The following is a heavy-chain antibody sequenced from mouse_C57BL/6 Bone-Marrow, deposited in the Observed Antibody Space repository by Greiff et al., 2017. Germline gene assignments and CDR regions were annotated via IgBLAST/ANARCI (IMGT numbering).Heavy chain of an antibody. Sequence: QVQLQQSGPGLVAPSQSLSITCTVSGFSLTSYGVDWVRQSPGKGLEWLGVIWGVGSTNYNSALKSRLSISKDNSKSQVFLKMNSLQTDDTAMYYCARTMVTTGGPLAYWGQETLVTVSA. V-gene: IGHV2-6*01. CDR1: GFSLTSYG. CDR2: IWGVGST. D-gene: IGHD2-2*01. J-gene: IGHJ3*01. CDR3: ARTMVTTGGPLAY.